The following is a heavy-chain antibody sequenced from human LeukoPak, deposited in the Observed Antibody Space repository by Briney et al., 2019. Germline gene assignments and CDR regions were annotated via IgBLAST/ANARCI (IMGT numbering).Heavy chain of an antibody. J-gene: IGHJ3*02. CDR3: ARELIRTDRHSGSYYRAFDI. V-gene: IGHV4-59*11. CDR1: GGSISSHY. D-gene: IGHD1-26*01. CDR2: IYYSGST. Sequence: PSETLSLTCTVSGGSISSHYWSWIRQPPGKGLEWIGYIYYSGSTNYNPSLKSRVTISVDTSKNQFSLKLSSVTAADTAVYYCARELIRTDRHSGSYYRAFDIWGQGTMVTVSS.